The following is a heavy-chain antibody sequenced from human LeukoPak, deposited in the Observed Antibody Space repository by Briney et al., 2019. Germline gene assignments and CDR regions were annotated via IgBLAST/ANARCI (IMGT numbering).Heavy chain of an antibody. V-gene: IGHV1-69*04. J-gene: IGHJ4*02. CDR3: ARDSGITIFGVVPNFDY. CDR1: GGTFSSYA. CDR2: IIPILGIA. D-gene: IGHD3-3*01. Sequence: SVKVSCKASGGTFSSYAISWVRQAPGQGLEWMGRIIPILGIANYAQKFQGRVTITADKSTSTAYMELSSLRSEDTAVYYCARDSGITIFGVVPNFDYWGQGTLVTVSS.